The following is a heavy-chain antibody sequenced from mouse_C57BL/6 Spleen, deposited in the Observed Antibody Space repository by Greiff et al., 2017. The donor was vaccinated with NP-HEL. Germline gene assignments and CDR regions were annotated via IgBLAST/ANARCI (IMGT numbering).Heavy chain of an antibody. Sequence: QVQLQQPGAELVMPGASVKLSCKASGYTFTSYWMHWVKQRPGQGLEWIGEIDPSDSYTNYNQKFKGKSTLTVDKSSSTAYMQLSSLTSEDSAVYYCARQAGSSRDWYFDVWGTGTTVTVSS. CDR2: IDPSDSYT. CDR1: GYTFTSYW. CDR3: ARQAGSSRDWYFDV. J-gene: IGHJ1*03. D-gene: IGHD1-1*01. V-gene: IGHV1-69*01.